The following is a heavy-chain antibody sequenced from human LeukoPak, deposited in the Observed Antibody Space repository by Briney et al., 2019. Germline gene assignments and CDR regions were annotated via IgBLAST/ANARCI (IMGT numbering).Heavy chain of an antibody. CDR2: ISYSGRT. CDR3: ARKTGDLYYFDY. Sequence: PSETLSLTCTVSGGSISSYYWSWIRQPAGKGLEWIGYISYSGRTNYNPSLKSRVTISVDTSKYQFSLRLSSVTAADTAVYYCARKTGDLYYFDYWGQGTLVTVSS. D-gene: IGHD7-27*01. J-gene: IGHJ4*02. V-gene: IGHV4-59*01. CDR1: GGSISSYY.